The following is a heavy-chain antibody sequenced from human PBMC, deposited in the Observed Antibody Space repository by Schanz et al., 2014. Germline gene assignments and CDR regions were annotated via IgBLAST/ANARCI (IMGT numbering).Heavy chain of an antibody. CDR2: IKQDESEK. Sequence: EVQLVESGGGLVQPGGSLRLSCVASGFTFSNYWMTWVRQAPGKGLEWVANIKQDESEKYYVDSVKGRFTISRDNAKNSLYLQMTSLRAEDTALYYCARDRRNADLDYWGQGTLVTVSS. V-gene: IGHV3-7*01. CDR1: GFTFSNYW. CDR3: ARDRRNADLDY. J-gene: IGHJ4*02. D-gene: IGHD1-1*01.